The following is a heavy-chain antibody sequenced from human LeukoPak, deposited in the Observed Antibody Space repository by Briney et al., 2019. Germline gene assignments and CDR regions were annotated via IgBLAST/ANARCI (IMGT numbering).Heavy chain of an antibody. V-gene: IGHV4-30-4*01. CDR1: GGSISSGDYY. CDR2: IYYSGST. J-gene: IGHJ4*02. CDR3: ARGVYSYGYKVFDY. Sequence: PSQTLSLTCTVSGGSISSGDYYWSWTRQPPGKGLEWIGYIYYSGSTYYNPSLKSRVTISVDTSKNQFSLKLSSVTAADTAVYYCARGVYSYGYKVFDYWGQGTLVTVSS. D-gene: IGHD5-18*01.